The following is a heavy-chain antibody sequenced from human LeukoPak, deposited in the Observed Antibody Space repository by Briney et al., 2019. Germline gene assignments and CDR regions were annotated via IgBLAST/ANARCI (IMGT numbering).Heavy chain of an antibody. CDR2: IDPNSGDT. V-gene: IGHV1-8*01. Sequence: ASVKVSCKASGYTFSSYDINWVRQATGLGLEWMGWIDPNSGDTSYAQKYQGRVTMTRNTSINTAYMALSSLTSDDTAVYYCARAEWLVVGYYYYMDVWGKGTTVTVSS. CDR1: GYTFSSYD. D-gene: IGHD6-19*01. J-gene: IGHJ6*03. CDR3: ARAEWLVVGYYYYMDV.